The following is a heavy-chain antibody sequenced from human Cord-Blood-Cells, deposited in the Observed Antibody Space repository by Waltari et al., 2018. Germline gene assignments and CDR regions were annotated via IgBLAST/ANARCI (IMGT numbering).Heavy chain of an antibody. J-gene: IGHJ4*02. CDR2: ISSSGSTI. Sequence: EVQLVESGGGLVQPGGYLRLSCAASGFTFSSYEMNWLRQAPGKGLEWVSYISSSGSTIYYADSVKGRFTISRDNAKNSLYLQMNSLRAEDTAVYYCARALYWGSMDYWGQGTLVTVSS. D-gene: IGHD7-27*01. CDR1: GFTFSSYE. CDR3: ARALYWGSMDY. V-gene: IGHV3-48*03.